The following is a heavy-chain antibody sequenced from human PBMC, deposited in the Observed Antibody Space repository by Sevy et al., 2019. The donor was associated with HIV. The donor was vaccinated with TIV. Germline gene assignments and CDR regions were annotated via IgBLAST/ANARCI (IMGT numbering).Heavy chain of an antibody. Sequence: SENLSLTCTVSGGSITSLYWSWIRQPPGKGLEWIANIYYNGHINYNPSLKSRVTLSLDTSKNQFSLRLSSVTAADTAKYYCAGENAWGRGYSWGQGTLVTVSS. D-gene: IGHD1-26*01. J-gene: IGHJ4*02. CDR2: IYYNGHI. CDR3: AGENAWGRGYS. V-gene: IGHV4-59*08. CDR1: GGSITSLY.